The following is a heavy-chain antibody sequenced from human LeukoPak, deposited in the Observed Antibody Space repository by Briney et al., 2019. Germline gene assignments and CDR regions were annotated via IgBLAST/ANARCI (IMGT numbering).Heavy chain of an antibody. Sequence: ASVKVSCKAFGYTFTSYDINWVRQATGQGLEWMGWMNPNSGNTGYAQKFQGRVTITRNTSISTAYMELSSLRSEDTAVYYCARGYCSSTSCLFYYYYYMDVWGKGTTVTVSS. V-gene: IGHV1-8*03. J-gene: IGHJ6*03. CDR2: MNPNSGNT. CDR1: GYTFTSYD. CDR3: ARGYCSSTSCLFYYYYYMDV. D-gene: IGHD2-2*01.